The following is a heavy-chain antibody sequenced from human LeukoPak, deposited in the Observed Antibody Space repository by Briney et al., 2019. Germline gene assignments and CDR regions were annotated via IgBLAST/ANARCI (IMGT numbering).Heavy chain of an antibody. CDR2: ISYDGSNK. D-gene: IGHD2-2*01. Sequence: GGSLRLSCAASVFTFSSYAMHGVRQAPGKGLEGVAVISYDGSNKYYADSVKGRFTISRDNSKNTLYLQMNRLRAEDTAVYYCARYCSSTSCRHFDYWGQGTLVTVSS. CDR3: ARYCSSTSCRHFDY. V-gene: IGHV3-30-3*01. CDR1: VFTFSSYA. J-gene: IGHJ4*02.